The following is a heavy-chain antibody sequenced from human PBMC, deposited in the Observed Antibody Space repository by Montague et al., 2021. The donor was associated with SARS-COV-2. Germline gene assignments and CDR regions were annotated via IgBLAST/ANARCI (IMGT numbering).Heavy chain of an antibody. CDR1: GVSISSYY. Sequence: SETLSLTCTVSGVSISSYYWSWIRQPPGKGLEWIGCIYFSGSTNYNPSLKSRVTISVDTSKNQFSLKLSSVTAADTAVYYCARHGRFSVIVNTPRGAVDIWGQGTMVTVSS. CDR3: ARHGRFSVIVNTPRGAVDI. CDR2: IYFSGST. V-gene: IGHV4-59*08. D-gene: IGHD3-22*01. J-gene: IGHJ3*02.